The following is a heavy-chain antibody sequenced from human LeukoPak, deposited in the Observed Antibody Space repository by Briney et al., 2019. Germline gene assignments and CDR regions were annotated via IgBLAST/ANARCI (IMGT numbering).Heavy chain of an antibody. V-gene: IGHV3-48*03. Sequence: GGSLRLSCAASGFTFSSSEMNWVRQAPGKGLEWVSYISSLGTKIYYADSVKGRFTVSRDSSKNTLFLHMNSLRAEDTALYYCAKSPTVDAAFDIWGQGTMVTVSS. CDR1: GFTFSSSE. CDR3: AKSPTVDAAFDI. CDR2: ISSLGTKI. J-gene: IGHJ3*02. D-gene: IGHD4-23*01.